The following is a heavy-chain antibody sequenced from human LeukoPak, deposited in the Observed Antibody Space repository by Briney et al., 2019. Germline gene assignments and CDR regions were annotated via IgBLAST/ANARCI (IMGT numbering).Heavy chain of an antibody. CDR3: AKKAYSDFMWYFDY. CDR1: GFTFSSYA. V-gene: IGHV3-23*01. D-gene: IGHD4-11*01. J-gene: IGHJ4*02. Sequence: PGRSLRPSRAASGFTFSSYAMNWVPQAPGKGLEYVSGISGSGGSTYYADSVKGRFTISRDNSKNTLYLQMNSLRAEDTAVYYCAKKAYSDFMWYFDYWGQGTLVTVSS. CDR2: ISGSGGST.